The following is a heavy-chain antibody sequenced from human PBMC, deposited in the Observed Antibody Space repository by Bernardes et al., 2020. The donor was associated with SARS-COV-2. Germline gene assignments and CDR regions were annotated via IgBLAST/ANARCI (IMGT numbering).Heavy chain of an antibody. D-gene: IGHD5-18*01. CDR3: ARVGQLWSTWRDAFDM. CDR1: GFTFSSYT. J-gene: IGHJ3*02. CDR2: ISTSSSYI. Sequence: GGSLRLSCAASGFTFSSYTMNWVRQAPGKGLEWISSISTSSSYISYSDSVRGRFTISRDNAKNSVSLQMNSLRAEDTAVYYCARVGQLWSTWRDAFDMWGQGTMVTVSS. V-gene: IGHV3-21*06.